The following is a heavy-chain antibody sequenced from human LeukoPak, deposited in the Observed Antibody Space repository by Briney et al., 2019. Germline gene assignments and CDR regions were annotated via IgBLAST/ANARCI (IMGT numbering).Heavy chain of an antibody. J-gene: IGHJ4*02. CDR2: ISATASDT. CDR1: GFTFSSYA. V-gene: IGHV3-23*01. D-gene: IGHD1-26*01. CDR3: AQDRTSGSYYVSTNFVK. Sequence: GGSLRLSCAASGFTFSSYAMNWVRHLPGKGLEGVAAISATASDTHYAESVKGRFTVSRDNSMATLYLQMDSLRADDTALYYCAQDRTSGSYYVSTNFVKWGQGTLVTVSS.